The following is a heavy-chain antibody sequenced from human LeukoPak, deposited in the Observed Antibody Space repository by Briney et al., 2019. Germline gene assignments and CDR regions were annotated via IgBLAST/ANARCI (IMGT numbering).Heavy chain of an antibody. V-gene: IGHV3-53*01. J-gene: IGHJ4*02. CDR1: GFTVSSNY. Sequence: GGSLRLSCAASGFTVSSNYMSWVSQAPGKGLEWVSVIYSGGSTYYADSVKGRFTISRDNSKNTLYLQMNSLRAEDTAVYYCARASGYDLHPPYFDYWGQGTLVTVSS. D-gene: IGHD5-12*01. CDR3: ARASGYDLHPPYFDY. CDR2: IYSGGST.